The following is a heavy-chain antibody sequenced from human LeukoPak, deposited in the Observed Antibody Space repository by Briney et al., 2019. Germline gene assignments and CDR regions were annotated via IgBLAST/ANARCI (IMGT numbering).Heavy chain of an antibody. CDR2: IYYSGST. Sequence: SETLSLTCTVSGGSISSSSYYWGWIRQPPGKGLEWIGSIYYSGSTYYNPSLKSRVTISVDTSKNQFSLKLSSVTAADTAVYYCAREFKAADYYDSSGPRDYFDYWGQGTLVTVSS. V-gene: IGHV4-39*07. CDR1: GGSISSSSYY. CDR3: AREFKAADYYDSSGPRDYFDY. J-gene: IGHJ4*02. D-gene: IGHD3-22*01.